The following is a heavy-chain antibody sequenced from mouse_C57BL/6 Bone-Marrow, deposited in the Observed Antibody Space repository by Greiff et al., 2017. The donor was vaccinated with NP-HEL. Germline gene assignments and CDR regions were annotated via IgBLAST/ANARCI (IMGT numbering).Heavy chain of an antibody. Sequence: VQLKESGGGLVQPGGSLSLSCAASGFTFTDYYMSWVRQPPGKALEWLGFIRNKANGYTTEYSASVKGRFTISRDNSQSILYLQMNALRAEDSATYYCARYDGNYDYWGQGTTLTVSS. CDR3: ARYDGNYDY. V-gene: IGHV7-3*01. CDR2: IRNKANGYTT. J-gene: IGHJ2*01. CDR1: GFTFTDYY. D-gene: IGHD2-1*01.